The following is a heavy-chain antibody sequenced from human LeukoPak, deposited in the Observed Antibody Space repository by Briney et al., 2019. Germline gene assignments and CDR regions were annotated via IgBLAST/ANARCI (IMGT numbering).Heavy chain of an antibody. V-gene: IGHV4-59*12. Sequence: SETLSLTCTVSGGSISRYYWSWIRQPPGKGLEWIGYIYYSGSTNYNPSLKSRVTISVDTSKNQFSLKLSSVTAADTAVYYCARDGQLGYYYYYGMDVWGQGTTVTVSS. CDR2: IYYSGST. D-gene: IGHD6-6*01. J-gene: IGHJ6*02. CDR3: ARDGQLGYYYYYGMDV. CDR1: GGSISRYY.